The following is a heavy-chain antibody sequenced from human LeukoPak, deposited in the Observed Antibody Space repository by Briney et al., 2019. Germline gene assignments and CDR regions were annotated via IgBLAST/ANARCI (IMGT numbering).Heavy chain of an antibody. Sequence: SSETLSLTCTVSGASVSSASYWTWIRQPPGKGVEWIAHIYNGVNTNYNPSLKSRVTISVDTSKNQFSLRLNFVTAADTAVYYCARSRAFNSGAFDPWGQGSLVTVSS. CDR1: GASVSSASY. D-gene: IGHD1-26*01. CDR2: IYNGVNT. CDR3: ARSRAFNSGAFDP. J-gene: IGHJ5*02. V-gene: IGHV4-61*01.